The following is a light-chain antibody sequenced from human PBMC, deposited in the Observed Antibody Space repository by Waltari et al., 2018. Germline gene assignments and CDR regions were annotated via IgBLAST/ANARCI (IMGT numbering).Light chain of an antibody. CDR3: CSYTANNNFV. Sequence: QSALTQPPSASGSPGQSGTISCTGTDTDIGSSNFVSWYQQEPGKPPKLGLYDVTKRPSGVPHRFSGSKSGNTASLTVSGLQAVDEADYYCCSYTANNNFVFGTGTTVTVL. J-gene: IGLJ1*01. CDR1: DTDIGSSNF. CDR2: DVT. V-gene: IGLV2-8*01.